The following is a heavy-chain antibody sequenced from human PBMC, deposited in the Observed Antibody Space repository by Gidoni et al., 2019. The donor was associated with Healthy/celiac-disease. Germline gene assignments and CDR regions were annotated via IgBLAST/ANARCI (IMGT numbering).Heavy chain of an antibody. J-gene: IGHJ6*02. V-gene: IGHV4-4*07. D-gene: IGHD3-3*01. Sequence: QVQLQESGPGLVKPSETLSLTCTVSGGSISSYYWSWIRQPAGKGLEWIGRIYTSGSTNYNPSLKSRVTMSVDTSKNQFSLKLSSVTAADTAVYYCAGAYYDFRSPNYYYGMDVWGQGTTVTVSS. CDR2: IYTSGST. CDR3: AGAYYDFRSPNYYYGMDV. CDR1: GGSISSYY.